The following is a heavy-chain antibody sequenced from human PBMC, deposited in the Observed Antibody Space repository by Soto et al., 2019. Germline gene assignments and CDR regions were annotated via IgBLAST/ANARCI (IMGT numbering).Heavy chain of an antibody. Sequence: TLSLTCTVSGGSISTNYWSWIRQPPGKGLEWIGYMYYTGSTNYNPSLESRVTISVDTSKKQFSLKLSSVTAADTAVYYCARTSSQWLTFDYWGQGTLVTSPQ. J-gene: IGHJ4*02. CDR1: GGSISTNY. D-gene: IGHD5-12*01. V-gene: IGHV4-59*01. CDR2: MYYTGST. CDR3: ARTSSQWLTFDY.